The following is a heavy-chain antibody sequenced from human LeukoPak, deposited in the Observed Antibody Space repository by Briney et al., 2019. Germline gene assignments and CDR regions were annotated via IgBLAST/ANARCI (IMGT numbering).Heavy chain of an antibody. D-gene: IGHD5-18*01. CDR3: ARVSYGYSSAYDY. V-gene: IGHV6-1*01. J-gene: IGHJ4*02. CDR1: GYSVSSNSAA. Sequence: SQTLPLTCAISGYSVSSNSAAWNWIRQSPSSGLEWLGRTYYRYKWYNDYAVSVKSRITITQDTSKNQFSLQLNSVTPEDTAVYYCARVSYGYSSAYDYWGQGTLVTVSS. CDR2: TYYRYKWYN.